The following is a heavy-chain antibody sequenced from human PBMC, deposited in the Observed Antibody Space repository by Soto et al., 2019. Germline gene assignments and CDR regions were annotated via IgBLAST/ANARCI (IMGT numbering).Heavy chain of an antibody. V-gene: IGHV1-3*01. J-gene: IGHJ2*01. Sequence: ASVKVSCKASGYTFPNYAMHWVRQAPGQRLEWMGWINAGNGNTKYSQKFQGRVTITRDTSASTAYMELSSLRSEDTAVYYCARGGSLYWYIDLWGRGTRVSVAS. CDR1: GYTFPNYA. D-gene: IGHD1-26*01. CDR2: INAGNGNT. CDR3: ARGGSLYWYIDL.